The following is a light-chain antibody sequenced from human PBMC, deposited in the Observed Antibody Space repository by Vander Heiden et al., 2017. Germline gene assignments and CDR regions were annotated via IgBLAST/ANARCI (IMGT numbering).Light chain of an antibody. CDR1: PSGSSK. Sequence: EIAMTQSPPTLSVSPGERATLSCRASPSGSSKLAWYQQKPGQAPRLLIEGTSSRATGIPARFSGSGSGTEFTLTISSLQSEDFAVYYCQKNNNWPRTFGHGTKVDI. CDR3: QKNNNWPRT. V-gene: IGKV3-15*01. J-gene: IGKJ3*01. CDR2: GTS.